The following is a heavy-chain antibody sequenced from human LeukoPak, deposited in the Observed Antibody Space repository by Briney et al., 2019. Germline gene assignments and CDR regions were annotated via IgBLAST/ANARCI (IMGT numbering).Heavy chain of an antibody. CDR2: IGGRDGST. Sequence: GGSLRLSCAASGLTFSSYGMSWVRQAPGKGLEWVSAIGGRDGSTYYADSVKGRFTISRDNCKNTLYVQMNSLRAEDTAVYYCADPPNRDFWGQGTLVTVSS. V-gene: IGHV3-23*01. J-gene: IGHJ4*02. CDR1: GLTFSSYG. CDR3: ADPPNRDF. D-gene: IGHD4/OR15-4a*01.